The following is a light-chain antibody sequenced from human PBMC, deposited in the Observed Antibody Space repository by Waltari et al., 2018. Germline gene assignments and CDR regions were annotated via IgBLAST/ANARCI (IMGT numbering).Light chain of an antibody. CDR3: QAWDDTTMV. CDR2: QDD. CDR1: KLGDKY. Sequence: SYELSQPPSVSVSPGQTASITCSGDKLGDKYACWYQQKPGQSPLLVIYQDDKRRSGIPGRLSGSNSGNTATLTISETQAMDEADYYCQAWDDTTMVFGGGTKLTVL. V-gene: IGLV3-1*01. J-gene: IGLJ2*01.